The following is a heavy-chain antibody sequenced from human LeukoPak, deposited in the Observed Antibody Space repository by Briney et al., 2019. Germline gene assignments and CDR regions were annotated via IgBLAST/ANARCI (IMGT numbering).Heavy chain of an antibody. D-gene: IGHD1-26*01. V-gene: IGHV1-2*02. CDR1: GYTFTGYY. J-gene: IGHJ6*03. CDR2: INPNSGGT. CDR3: ARAPPYSGSYYDPDYYYYMDV. Sequence: RASVKVSCKASGYTFTGYYMHWVRQAPGQGLEWMGWINPNSGGTNYAQKFQGRVTMTRDTSISTAYMELSRLRSDDTAVYYCARAPPYSGSYYDPDYYYYMDVWGKGTTVTISS.